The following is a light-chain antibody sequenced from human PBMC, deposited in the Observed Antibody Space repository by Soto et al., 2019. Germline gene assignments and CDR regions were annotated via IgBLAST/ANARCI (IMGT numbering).Light chain of an antibody. CDR3: QHYGASPWT. V-gene: IGKV4-1*01. CDR1: QSVLYSSNNKNH. CDR2: WAS. J-gene: IGKJ1*01. Sequence: DIVMTQSPESLAVSLGERATINCKSSQSVLYSSNNKNHLAWYQQKPGQPPKLLIYWASTRQSGVPDRFSGSGSGTDFTLTISRLEPEDFAVYYCQHYGASPWTFGQGTKVDIK.